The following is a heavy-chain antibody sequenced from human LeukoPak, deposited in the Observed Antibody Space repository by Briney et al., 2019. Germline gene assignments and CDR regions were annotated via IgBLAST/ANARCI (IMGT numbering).Heavy chain of an antibody. CDR2: TYYRSKWYN. Sequence: SQTLSLTCAISGDSVSSNSVGWHWIRQSPSSGLEWLGRTYYRSKWYNDYAVSVKSRITINPDTSRNQFSLQLNSVTPEDAAVYYCARNRNWASDYWGQGTLVTVSS. D-gene: IGHD7-27*01. CDR3: ARNRNWASDY. V-gene: IGHV6-1*01. CDR1: GDSVSSNSVG. J-gene: IGHJ4*01.